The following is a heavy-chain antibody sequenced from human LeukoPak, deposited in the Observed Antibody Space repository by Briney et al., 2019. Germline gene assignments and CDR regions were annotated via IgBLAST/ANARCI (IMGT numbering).Heavy chain of an antibody. CDR1: GYTFTGYY. Sequence: ASVKVSCKASGYTFTGYYMHWVRQAPGQGLEWMGWINPDSGGTNYAQKFQGRVTMTRDTSISTAYMELSRLRSDDTAVYYCARDGDIVGATRFDYWGQGTLVTVSS. J-gene: IGHJ4*02. D-gene: IGHD1-26*01. CDR3: ARDGDIVGATRFDY. CDR2: INPDSGGT. V-gene: IGHV1-2*02.